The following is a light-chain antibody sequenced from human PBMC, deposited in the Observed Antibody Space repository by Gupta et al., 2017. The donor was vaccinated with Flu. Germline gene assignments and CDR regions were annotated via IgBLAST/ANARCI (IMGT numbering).Light chain of an antibody. Sequence: GQTARITGSGDALPKKYAYWYQPKSGQAPVLIIYEDRKRPSGIPERFSGSSSGTMATLTISGAQVEDEADYYCYSTDTSGNHRVFGGGTNLTVL. CDR2: EDR. V-gene: IGLV3-10*01. J-gene: IGLJ3*02. CDR1: ALPKKY. CDR3: YSTDTSGNHRV.